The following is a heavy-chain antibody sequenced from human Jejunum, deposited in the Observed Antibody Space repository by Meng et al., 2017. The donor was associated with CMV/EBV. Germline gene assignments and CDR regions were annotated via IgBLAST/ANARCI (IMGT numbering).Heavy chain of an antibody. D-gene: IGHD2/OR15-2a*01. CDR3: AAEYRLLNTPYFEY. Sequence: GFPFNKYAIPWVRRAPGKGLEWVALVSHDGVTKQYADSVQGRLTISRDNSQNTVVLQMDSLRGEDTAVYYCAAEYRLLNTPYFEYWGQGTVVTVSS. V-gene: IGHV3-30-3*01. J-gene: IGHJ4*02. CDR1: GFPFNKYA. CDR2: VSHDGVTK.